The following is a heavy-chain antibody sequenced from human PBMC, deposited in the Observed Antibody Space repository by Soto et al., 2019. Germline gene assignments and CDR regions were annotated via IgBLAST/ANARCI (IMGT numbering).Heavy chain of an antibody. Sequence: GGSLRLSCAASGFTFSDYYMSWIRQAPGKGLEWVSYISSSGSTIYYADSVKGRFTISRDNAKNSLYLQMNSLRAEDTAVYYCARDKGPLDYYDSSGYYYGVDYWGQGTLVTVSS. J-gene: IGHJ4*02. CDR3: ARDKGPLDYYDSSGYYYGVDY. D-gene: IGHD3-22*01. CDR2: ISSSGSTI. V-gene: IGHV3-11*01. CDR1: GFTFSDYY.